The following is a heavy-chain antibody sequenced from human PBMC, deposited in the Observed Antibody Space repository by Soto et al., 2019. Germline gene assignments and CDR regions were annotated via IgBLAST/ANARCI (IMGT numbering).Heavy chain of an antibody. J-gene: IGHJ4*02. CDR2: IWYDGSNK. V-gene: IGHV3-33*01. Sequence: QVQLVESGGGVVQPGRPLRLSLAASGFTFISYGMHWFRKVPGKGREWVAVIWYDGSNKYYADSVKGRFTISRDNSKNTLYLQMNSLRAEDTAVYYCASLGYCSGGSCYWGQGTLVTVSS. D-gene: IGHD2-15*01. CDR3: ASLGYCSGGSCY. CDR1: GFTFISYG.